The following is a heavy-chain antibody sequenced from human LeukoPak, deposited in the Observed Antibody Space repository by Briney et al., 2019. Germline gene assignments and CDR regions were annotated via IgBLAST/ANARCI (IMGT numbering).Heavy chain of an antibody. J-gene: IGHJ4*02. CDR3: ASLIRDIDSSTFDY. Sequence: GGSLRLSCAASGFTFSSYGMHWVRQAPGKGLEWVAVIWYDGSNKYYADSVKGRFTISRDNSKNTLYLQMNSLRAEDTAVYYCASLIRDIDSSTFDYWGQGTLVTVSS. CDR2: IWYDGSNK. V-gene: IGHV3-33*01. D-gene: IGHD6-6*01. CDR1: GFTFSSYG.